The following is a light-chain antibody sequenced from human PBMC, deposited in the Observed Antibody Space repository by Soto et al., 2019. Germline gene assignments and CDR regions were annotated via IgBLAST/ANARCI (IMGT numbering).Light chain of an antibody. Sequence: QLVLTQPPSASGTPGQRVTISCSGSSSNIGSNTVNWYQQLPGTAPKLLIYSNNQRPSGVPDRFSGSKSGTSASLAISGLQSEYVDDYYCATWNDTLIEARFGGGIQVTV. CDR3: ATWNDTLIEAR. J-gene: IGLJ7*01. CDR2: SNN. CDR1: SSNIGSNT. V-gene: IGLV1-44*01.